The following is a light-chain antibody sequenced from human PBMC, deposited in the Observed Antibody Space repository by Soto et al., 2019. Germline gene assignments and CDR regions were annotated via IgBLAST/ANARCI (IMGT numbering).Light chain of an antibody. CDR2: DAS. V-gene: IGKV3-20*01. CDR3: KQYGSTPRT. Sequence: EIVLTQSPGTLSLSPGERATLSCRASQSVGNNYLAWYQQKPGQAPRFLIYDASSRATGIPDRFSGSGSGTDFTLTISRLEPEEVAVYYCKQYGSTPRTFGGGTKVDIK. CDR1: QSVGNNY. J-gene: IGKJ4*01.